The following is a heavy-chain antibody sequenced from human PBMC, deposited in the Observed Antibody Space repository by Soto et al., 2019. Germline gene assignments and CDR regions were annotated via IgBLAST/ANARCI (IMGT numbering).Heavy chain of an antibody. D-gene: IGHD4-17*01. CDR1: GFTFSSYA. J-gene: IGHJ4*02. Sequence: PGGSLRLSCAASGFTFSSYAMSWVRQAPGKGLEWVSAISGSGGSTYYADSVKGRFTISRDNSKNTLCLQMNSLRAEDTAVYYCAKDRGRPTVTTLFDYWGQGTLVTVSS. CDR2: ISGSGGST. V-gene: IGHV3-23*01. CDR3: AKDRGRPTVTTLFDY.